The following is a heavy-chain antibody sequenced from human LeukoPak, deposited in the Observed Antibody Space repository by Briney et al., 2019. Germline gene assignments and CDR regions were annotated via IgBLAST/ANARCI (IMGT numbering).Heavy chain of an antibody. J-gene: IGHJ6*03. Sequence: ASVKVSCKASGYTFTSYDINWVRQATGQGLEWMGWMNPNSGNTGYAQKFQGRVTITRNTSISTAYMELSSLRSEDTAVYYCARCCSSGWYPYYYYMDVWGKGTTVTASS. CDR2: MNPNSGNT. CDR3: ARCCSSGWYPYYYYMDV. D-gene: IGHD6-19*01. CDR1: GYTFTSYD. V-gene: IGHV1-8*03.